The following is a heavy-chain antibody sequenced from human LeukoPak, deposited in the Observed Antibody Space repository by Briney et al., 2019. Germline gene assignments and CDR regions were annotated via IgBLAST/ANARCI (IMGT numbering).Heavy chain of an antibody. V-gene: IGHV3-21*01. Sequence: GGSLRLSCAASGFTISIYAINWVRQAPGKGLEWVSSISSSSSYIYYADSVKGRFTISRDNAKNSLYLQMNSLRAEDTAVYYCARDRCSSTSCYVGHYYGMDVWGQGTTVTVSS. CDR2: ISSSSSYI. CDR1: GFTISIYA. D-gene: IGHD2-2*01. CDR3: ARDRCSSTSCYVGHYYGMDV. J-gene: IGHJ6*02.